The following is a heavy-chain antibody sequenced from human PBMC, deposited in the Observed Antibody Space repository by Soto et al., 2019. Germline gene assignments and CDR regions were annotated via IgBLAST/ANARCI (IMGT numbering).Heavy chain of an antibody. D-gene: IGHD2-21*02. CDR2: MNPNSGNT. CDR3: ELVVVTEDAFDI. Sequence: QVQLVQSGAEVKKPGASVKVSCKASGYTFTSYDINWVRQATGQGLEWMGWMNPNSGNTGYAQKFQGRVTMTRNTSTSTAYMELSSLRSEDTAVYYCELVVVTEDAFDIWGQGTMVTVSS. J-gene: IGHJ3*02. CDR1: GYTFTSYD. V-gene: IGHV1-8*01.